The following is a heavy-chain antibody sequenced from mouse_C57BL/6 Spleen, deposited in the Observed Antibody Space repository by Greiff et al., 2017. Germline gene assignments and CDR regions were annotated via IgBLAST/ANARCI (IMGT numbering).Heavy chain of an antibody. CDR1: GYTFTSYW. CDR2: IDPSDSET. V-gene: IGHV1-52*01. Sequence: QVQLQQPGAELVRPGSSVKLSCKASGYTFTSYWMHWVKQRPIQGLEWIGNIDPSDSETHYNQKFKDKATLTVDKSSSTAYTQLSSLTSEDSAVYYCATRYYYGSSYLDYWGQGTTLTVSS. J-gene: IGHJ2*01. D-gene: IGHD1-1*01. CDR3: ATRYYYGSSYLDY.